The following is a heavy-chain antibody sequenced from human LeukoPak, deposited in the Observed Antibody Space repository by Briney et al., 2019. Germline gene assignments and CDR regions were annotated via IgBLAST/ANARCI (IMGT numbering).Heavy chain of an antibody. Sequence: ASAKVSCKASGYTFSSYDINWVRQATGQGLGWVGWMNPNSGDRGYAQKFQGRVTITRNTSISTAYMELSSLRSEDTAVYYCARVRIVVQNLRFDYWGQGTLVTVSS. CDR2: MNPNSGDR. CDR1: GYTFSSYD. D-gene: IGHD2-2*01. CDR3: ARVRIVVQNLRFDY. V-gene: IGHV1-8*03. J-gene: IGHJ4*02.